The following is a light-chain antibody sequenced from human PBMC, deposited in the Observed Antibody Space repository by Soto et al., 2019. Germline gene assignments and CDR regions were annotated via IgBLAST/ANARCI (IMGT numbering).Light chain of an antibody. Sequence: DVVMTQSPDSLAVSLGERTTINCKSSQSLFHRPNNKNYLTWNQQKPGQPPKLLIYWASTRESGVPDRFSGSGSGTDFTLTISSLQAEDVAIYYCQQYYTTPITFGQGTAVE. J-gene: IGKJ5*01. CDR2: WAS. CDR3: QQYYTTPIT. CDR1: QSLFHRPNNKNY. V-gene: IGKV4-1*01.